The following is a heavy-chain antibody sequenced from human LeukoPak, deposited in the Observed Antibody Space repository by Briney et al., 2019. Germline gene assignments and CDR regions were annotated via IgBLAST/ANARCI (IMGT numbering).Heavy chain of an antibody. CDR2: LYSGGTT. Sequence: GGSLRLSCAASGFTVSSNHMAWVRQAPGKGLEWVSVLYSGGTTYYADSLKGRFTISRDNSKNTLYLQMNTLRAEDTAVCYCARDGRYYDNSGYYFGYFDYWGQGTLVTVSS. J-gene: IGHJ4*02. D-gene: IGHD3-22*01. V-gene: IGHV3-53*01. CDR1: GFTVSSNH. CDR3: ARDGRYYDNSGYYFGYFDY.